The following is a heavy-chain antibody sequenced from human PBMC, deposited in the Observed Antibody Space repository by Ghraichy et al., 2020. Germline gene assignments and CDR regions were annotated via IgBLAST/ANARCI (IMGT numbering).Heavy chain of an antibody. CDR1: GFTFSTYN. Sequence: GESLNISCAASGFTFSTYNMNWVRQAPGKGLEWFSSISPSSSDIYHADSLKGRFTISRDNAKNSLYLQMNSLRAEDTAVYYCAREGTNQDFDYWGQGTLVTVSS. CDR2: ISPSSSDI. J-gene: IGHJ4*02. D-gene: IGHD1-7*01. V-gene: IGHV3-21*01. CDR3: AREGTNQDFDY.